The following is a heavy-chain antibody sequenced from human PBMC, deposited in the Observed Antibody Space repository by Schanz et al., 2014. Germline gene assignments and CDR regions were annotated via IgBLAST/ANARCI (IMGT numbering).Heavy chain of an antibody. CDR2: INHGGST. Sequence: QVQLQQWGAGLLKPSETLSLTCAVSGGSFSGYYWSWIRQPPGKGLEWIAEINHGGSTNYNPSLKSRVTISVDTSNNQFSLKLRSVTAADTAVYYCARAARRTRVVPLYCDYWGQGTLVAVSS. CDR1: GGSFSGYY. CDR3: ARAARRTRVVPLYCDY. D-gene: IGHD2-2*01. V-gene: IGHV4-34*01. J-gene: IGHJ4*02.